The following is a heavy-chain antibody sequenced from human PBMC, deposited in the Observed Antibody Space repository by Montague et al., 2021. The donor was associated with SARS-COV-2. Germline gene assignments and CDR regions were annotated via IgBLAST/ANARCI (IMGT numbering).Heavy chain of an antibody. J-gene: IGHJ5*02. CDR1: GGSISSYY. D-gene: IGHD1-20*01. CDR3: ARTQYNWSDWFDP. V-gene: IGHV4-59*13. CDR2: IFHSGIT. Sequence: SETRSLTCSVSGGSISSYYWSWIRQPPGKGLEWIGYIFHSGITDYNPSLKSRVTISVDMSKNQFSLQLNSVTAADSAVSYCARTQYNWSDWFDPWGQGTLVTVSS.